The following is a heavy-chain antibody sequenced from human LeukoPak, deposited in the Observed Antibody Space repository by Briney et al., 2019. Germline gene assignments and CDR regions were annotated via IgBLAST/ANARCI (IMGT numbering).Heavy chain of an antibody. J-gene: IGHJ4*02. V-gene: IGHV3-23*01. CDR3: AKVSGSGYYYPIDY. D-gene: IGHD3-22*01. CDR1: GFTFTSYG. CDR2: ITGSGGST. Sequence: GGSLRLSCAASGFTFTSYGMTWVRQLPGQGLEWVSAITGSGGSTNNADSVKGRFTISRDNSKNTLYLQMNSLRAEDTAVYYCAKVSGSGYYYPIDYWGQGTLVTVSS.